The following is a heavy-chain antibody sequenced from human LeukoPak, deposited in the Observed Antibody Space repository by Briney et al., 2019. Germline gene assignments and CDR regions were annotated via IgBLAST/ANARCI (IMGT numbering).Heavy chain of an antibody. CDR1: GYTFTSYY. CDR3: ARDQMDTALDVDY. Sequence: ASVKVSCKASGYTFTSYYMHWMRQAPGQGLEWMGIINPSGGSTSYAQRFQGRVTMTRDTSTSTVYMELSSLRSEDTAVYYCARDQMDTALDVDYWGQGTLVTVSS. CDR2: INPSGGST. D-gene: IGHD5-18*01. J-gene: IGHJ4*02. V-gene: IGHV1-46*01.